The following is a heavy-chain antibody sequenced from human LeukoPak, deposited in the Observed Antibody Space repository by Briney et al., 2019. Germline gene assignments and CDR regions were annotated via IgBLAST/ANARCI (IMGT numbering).Heavy chain of an antibody. V-gene: IGHV3-23*01. Sequence: PGWSLRLSFAASGFIFGSYAMSWVRQATGKGLEGVAAISDSGGSSCYEVSVRGRSTISRDNSKNKVYLQMQSLRAEDTAVYFCARDRYFPRDQFDYWGQGPLVTVSS. CDR2: ISDSGGSS. J-gene: IGHJ4*02. CDR3: ARDRYFPRDQFDY. D-gene: IGHD2-2*01. CDR1: GFIFGSYA.